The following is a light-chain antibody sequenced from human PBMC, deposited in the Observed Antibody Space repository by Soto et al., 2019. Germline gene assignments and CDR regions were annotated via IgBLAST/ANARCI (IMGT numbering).Light chain of an antibody. V-gene: IGKV3-11*01. CDR2: DAS. Sequence: EIVLTQSPATLSLSPGERATLSCRASQSVSTYLALYQQKPGQAPRLLIYDASNSATGIPARFSGSGSGTDFTLTISSLEPEDFAVYYCQQRSNWPLTFGGGTKVDIK. J-gene: IGKJ4*01. CDR1: QSVSTY. CDR3: QQRSNWPLT.